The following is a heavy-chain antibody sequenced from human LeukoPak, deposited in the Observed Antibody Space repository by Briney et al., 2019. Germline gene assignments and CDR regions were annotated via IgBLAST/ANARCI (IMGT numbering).Heavy chain of an antibody. CDR3: ARLQFLSGGYYAFDS. Sequence: SETLSLTCAVSGGSISSNSYYWGWIRQPPGKGLEWIGSIYYSGSTYYNPSLKSRVTISADTSKNQFSLRLSSVTAADTAVYYCARLQFLSGGYYAFDSWGQGSQVSVSS. J-gene: IGHJ4*02. D-gene: IGHD3-3*01. CDR2: IYYSGST. CDR1: GGSISSNSYY. V-gene: IGHV4-39*07.